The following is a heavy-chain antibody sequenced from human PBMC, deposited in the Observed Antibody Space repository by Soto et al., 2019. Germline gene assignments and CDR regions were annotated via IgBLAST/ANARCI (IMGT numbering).Heavy chain of an antibody. J-gene: IGHJ4*02. CDR1: GFAFRSYN. CDR3: ASATVVTATFDF. Sequence: EVQLVESGGGLVQPGGSLTLSCAASGFAFRSYNMNWVRQAPGKGLEWVASISSGSSNIYYADSVKGRFTISRDNAKNSLYLQMDSVRAEDSAVYYCASATVVTATFDFWGQGTLVTVSS. V-gene: IGHV3-21*01. D-gene: IGHD2-21*02. CDR2: ISSGSSNI.